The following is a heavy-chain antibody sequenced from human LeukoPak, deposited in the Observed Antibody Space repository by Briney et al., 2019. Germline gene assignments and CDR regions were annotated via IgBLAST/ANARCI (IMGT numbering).Heavy chain of an antibody. D-gene: IGHD3-9*01. CDR1: GGSISSYY. V-gene: IGHV4-59*01. CDR3: ARARYVNSFYDFDI. J-gene: IGHJ3*02. CDR2: LSKSGNT. Sequence: PSETLSLTCTVSGGSISSYYWSWIRLPPGKGLEWIGYLSKSGNTNYSPSLKSRVTIFGDTSKNQFFLKLSSVTAADTAVYYCARARYVNSFYDFDIWGQGTLVTVSS.